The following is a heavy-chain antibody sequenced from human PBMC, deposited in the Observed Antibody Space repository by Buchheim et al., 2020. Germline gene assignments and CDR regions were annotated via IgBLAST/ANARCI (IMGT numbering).Heavy chain of an antibody. J-gene: IGHJ6*02. CDR3: ARGTRDYYGMDV. Sequence: EVRLVESGGGLVQPGGSLRLSCAASGFTFSSYWMTWVRQAPGKGLEWVAHIQEDGSEGYYVDSVKGRFTISRENAMNSLFLQMSSLRAEDTAVYYCARGTRDYYGMDVWGQGTT. CDR1: GFTFSSYW. V-gene: IGHV3-7*01. CDR2: IQEDGSEG.